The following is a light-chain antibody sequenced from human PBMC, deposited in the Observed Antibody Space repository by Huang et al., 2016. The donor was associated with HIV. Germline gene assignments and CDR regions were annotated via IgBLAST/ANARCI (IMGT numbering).Light chain of an antibody. CDR3: QQYSMSPQT. CDR2: GAS. J-gene: IGKJ1*01. Sequence: VLTQSPGTLSLFPGDGATLAGRASQSVRNSYLAWYQQKPGPAPRLLIYGASSRATGLPDRFSGSGSGTDFTLTISRLEPEDFAVYYCQQYSMSPQTFGQGTKVEIK. V-gene: IGKV3-20*01. CDR1: QSVRNSY.